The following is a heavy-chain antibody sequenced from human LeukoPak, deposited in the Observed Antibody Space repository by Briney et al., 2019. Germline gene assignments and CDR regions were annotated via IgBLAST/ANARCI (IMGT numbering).Heavy chain of an antibody. CDR3: ARDRGGSKYFGY. CDR1: GFTFSSYG. J-gene: IGHJ4*02. CDR2: TWSDGTDK. D-gene: IGHD3-10*01. V-gene: IGHV3-33*01. Sequence: GGSLRLSCAASGFTFSSYGMHWVRQAPDKGLEWVAFTWSDGTDKYYADSVKGRFTISRDNSKNTLYLQMNSLRAEDTAVYYCARDRGGSKYFGYWGQGTLVTVSS.